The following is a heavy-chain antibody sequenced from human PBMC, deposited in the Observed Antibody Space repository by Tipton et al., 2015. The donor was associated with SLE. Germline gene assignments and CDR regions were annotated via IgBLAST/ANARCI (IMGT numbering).Heavy chain of an antibody. V-gene: IGHV4-4*08. D-gene: IGHD1-26*01. CDR3: ARLGGGSYYGY. CDR1: GGSISSYY. CDR2: IYTSGST. J-gene: IGHJ4*02. Sequence: TLSLTCTVSGGSISSYYWSWIRQPPGKGLEWIGYIYTSGSTNYNPSLKSRVTISVDTSKNQFSLKLSSVTAADTAVYYCARLGGGSYYGYWGQGTLVTVSS.